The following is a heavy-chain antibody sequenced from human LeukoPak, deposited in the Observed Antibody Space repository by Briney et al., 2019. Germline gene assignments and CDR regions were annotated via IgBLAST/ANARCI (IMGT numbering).Heavy chain of an antibody. J-gene: IGHJ5*02. D-gene: IGHD2-2*01. CDR1: GYTFTGYY. V-gene: IGHV1-2*02. CDR2: INPNSGGT. CDR3: ARDSLYCSSTSCRGGRRFDP. Sequence: ASVEVSCKASGYTFTGYYMHWVRQAPGQGPEWMGWINPNSGGTNYAQKFQGRVTMTRDTSISTAYMELSRLRSDDTAVYYCARDSLYCSSTSCRGGRRFDPWGQGTLVTVSS.